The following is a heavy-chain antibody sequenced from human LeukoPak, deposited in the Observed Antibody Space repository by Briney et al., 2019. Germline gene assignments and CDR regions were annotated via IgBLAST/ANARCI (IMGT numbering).Heavy chain of an antibody. Sequence: SVKVSCKASGGTFSSYAISWVRQAPGQGLEWMGGIIPIFGTANYAQKFQGRVTITTDESTSTAYMELSSLRSEDTAVYYCARSRRVTMVVTQPYYYYMDVWGEGTTVTVSS. J-gene: IGHJ6*03. V-gene: IGHV1-69*05. D-gene: IGHD4-23*01. CDR1: GGTFSSYA. CDR2: IIPIFGTA. CDR3: ARSRRVTMVVTQPYYYYMDV.